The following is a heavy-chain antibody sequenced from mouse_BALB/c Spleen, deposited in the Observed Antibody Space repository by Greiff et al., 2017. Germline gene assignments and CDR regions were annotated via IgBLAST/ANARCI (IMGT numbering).Heavy chain of an antibody. CDR1: GFTFNTYA. Sequence: EVQVVESGGGLVQPKGSLKLSCAASGFTFNTYAMNWVRQAPGKGLEWVARIRSKSNNYATYYADSVKDRFTISRDNPKNTLFLQMTSLRSEDTAMYYCARGGLRPFDYWGQGTTLTVSS. J-gene: IGHJ2*01. D-gene: IGHD1-2*01. CDR3: ARGGLRPFDY. V-gene: IGHV10-1*02. CDR2: IRSKSNNYAT.